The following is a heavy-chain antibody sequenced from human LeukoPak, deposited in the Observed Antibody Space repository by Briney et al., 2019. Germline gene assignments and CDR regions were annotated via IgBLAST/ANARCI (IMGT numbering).Heavy chain of an antibody. CDR1: GYTFTGYY. CDR2: INPNSGGT. V-gene: IGHV1-2*02. D-gene: IGHD3-9*01. J-gene: IGHJ4*02. Sequence: AASVKVSYTASGYTFTGYYMHWVRQAPGQGLEWMGWINPNSGGTNYAQKFQGRVTMTRDTSISTAYMDLSRLRSDDTAVYYCARIPDILTDFDYWGQGTLVTVSS. CDR3: ARIPDILTDFDY.